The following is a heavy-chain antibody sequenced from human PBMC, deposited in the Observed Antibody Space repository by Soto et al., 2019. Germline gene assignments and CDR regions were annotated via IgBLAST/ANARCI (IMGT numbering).Heavy chain of an antibody. CDR2: IYPGDSDT. J-gene: IGHJ6*02. CDR1: GYSFTSYW. V-gene: IGHV5-51*01. D-gene: IGHD6-6*01. CDR3: ARHRLAARDYYYGMDV. Sequence: GESLKISCKGSGYSFTSYWIGWVRQMPGKGLEWMGTIYPGDSDTRYSPSFQGQVTISADKSISTAYLQWSSLKASDTAMYYCARHRLAARDYYYGMDVWGQGTTVTVSS.